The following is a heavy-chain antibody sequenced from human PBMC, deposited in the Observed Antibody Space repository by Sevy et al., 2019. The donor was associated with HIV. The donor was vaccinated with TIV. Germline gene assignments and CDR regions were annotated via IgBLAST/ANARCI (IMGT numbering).Heavy chain of an antibody. CDR1: GFTFSSHG. V-gene: IGHV3-30*18. CDR2: ISYDGSKK. CDR3: AKLRSAFGPLDD. D-gene: IGHD3-16*01. J-gene: IGHJ4*02. Sequence: GGSLRLSRAASGFTFSSHGMHWVRQAPGKGLEWVAFISYDGSKKYYTDSVKGRFTISRDNSKNTVYLQMNSLRAEDTAVYSCAKLRSAFGPLDDWGQGTLVTVSS.